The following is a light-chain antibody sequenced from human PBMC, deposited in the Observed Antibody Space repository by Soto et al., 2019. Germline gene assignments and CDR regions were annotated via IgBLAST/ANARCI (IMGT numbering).Light chain of an antibody. J-gene: IGKJ2*02. CDR1: ENIDNY. CDR2: GAS. V-gene: IGKV1-39*01. CDR3: QQSYSSPRT. Sequence: SGSLGDRVTITCRASENIDNYLNWYQQKPGKAPQLLIYGASTLQSGVSARFSGSGFGTDFTLTITNLQPEDFATYYCQQSYSSPRTFGQGTKIDIK.